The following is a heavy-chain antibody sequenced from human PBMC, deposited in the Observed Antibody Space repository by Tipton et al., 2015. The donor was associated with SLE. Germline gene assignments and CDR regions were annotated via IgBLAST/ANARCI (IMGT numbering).Heavy chain of an antibody. CDR1: GGSISSHY. J-gene: IGHJ5*02. V-gene: IGHV4-59*11. CDR2: IYYSGST. CDR3: AREGMVQGGGNWFDP. D-gene: IGHD3-10*01. Sequence: TLSLTCTVSGGSISSHYCSWIRQPPGKGLEWIGYIYYSGSTNYNPSLKSRVTMSVDTSKNQFSLKLSSVTAADPAVYYCAREGMVQGGGNWFDPWGQGTLVTVSS.